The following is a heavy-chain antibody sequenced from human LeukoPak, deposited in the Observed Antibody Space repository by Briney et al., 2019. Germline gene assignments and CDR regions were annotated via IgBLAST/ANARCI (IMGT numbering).Heavy chain of an antibody. CDR2: TYYRSKWYT. CDR1: GDSVSSNTAA. V-gene: IGHV6-1*01. CDR3: AGGSSAFDI. Sequence: SQTLSLTCAISGDSVSSNTAAWTWIRQTPSRGLEWLGRTYYRSKWYTEYALSVKSRITINPDTSKNQFSLQLNSVTPEDTAVYYCAGGSSAFDIRGPGTMVTVSS. J-gene: IGHJ3*02.